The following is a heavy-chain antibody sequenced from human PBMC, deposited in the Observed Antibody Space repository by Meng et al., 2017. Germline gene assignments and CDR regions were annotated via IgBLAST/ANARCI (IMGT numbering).Heavy chain of an antibody. CDR1: AGTFSSYA. D-gene: IGHD3-10*01. CDR2: IIPIFGTA. V-gene: IGHV1-69*06. J-gene: IGHJ4*02. CDR3: ATDYGSGSYAY. Sequence: SAKLFCKASAGTFSSYAISWVRQAPGQGLEWMGGIIPIFGTANYAQKFQGRVTITADKSTSTAYMELSSLRSEDTAVYYCATDYGSGSYAYWGQGTLVTVSS.